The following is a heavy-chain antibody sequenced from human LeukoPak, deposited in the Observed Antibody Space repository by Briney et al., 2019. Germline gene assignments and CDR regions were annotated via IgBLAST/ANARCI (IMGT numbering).Heavy chain of an antibody. J-gene: IGHJ4*02. Sequence: GGSLRLSCAASGFTVSTIHMTWVRQAPGKGLEWVSLIYGGGSTYYADSVKGRFTISRDNSKNTLYLQMNSLRAEDTALYYCARGLSPDSSGYYFAAFYFDYWGQGTLVTVSS. D-gene: IGHD3-22*01. V-gene: IGHV3-53*01. CDR1: GFTVSTIH. CDR3: ARGLSPDSSGYYFAAFYFDY. CDR2: IYGGGST.